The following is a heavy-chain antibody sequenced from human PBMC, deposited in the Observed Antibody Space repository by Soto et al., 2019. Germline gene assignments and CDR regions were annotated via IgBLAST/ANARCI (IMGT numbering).Heavy chain of an antibody. CDR1: GYSFTSYW. V-gene: IGHV5-10-1*01. Sequence: LGESLKISCKGSGYSFTSYWISWVRQMPGKGLEWMGRIDPSDSYTNYSPSFQGHVTISADKSISTAYLQWSSLKASDTAMYYCARRNSYGYYYHGMDVWGQGTTVTVSS. CDR2: IDPSDSYT. D-gene: IGHD5-18*01. J-gene: IGHJ6*02. CDR3: ARRNSYGYYYHGMDV.